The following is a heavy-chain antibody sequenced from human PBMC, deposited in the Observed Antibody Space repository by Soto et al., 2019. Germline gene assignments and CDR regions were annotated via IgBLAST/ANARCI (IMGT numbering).Heavy chain of an antibody. D-gene: IGHD2-15*01. V-gene: IGHV3-72*01. CDR1: GFSFNDHY. Sequence: EVQLVESGGGLVQPGGSLRLSCAASGFSFNDHYMDWVRQAPGKGLEWVGRTRNKANSYSTDYAASVKGRFTISRDDSNESLYLQMNSLKTEDTAVYYCVRGDIIINQYNGLDVWGQGPTVTVSS. J-gene: IGHJ6*02. CDR2: TRNKANSYST. CDR3: VRGDIIINQYNGLDV.